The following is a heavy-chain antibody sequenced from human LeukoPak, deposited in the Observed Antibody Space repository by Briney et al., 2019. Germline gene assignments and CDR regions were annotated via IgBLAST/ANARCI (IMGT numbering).Heavy chain of an antibody. V-gene: IGHV4-4*07. CDR2: IYTSGST. CDR3: ARLGGYSYGYPPYYHYYGMDV. D-gene: IGHD5-18*01. J-gene: IGHJ6*02. CDR1: GGSISSYY. Sequence: SETLSLTCTVSGGSISSYYWSWIRQPAGKGLEWIGRIYTSGSTNYNPSLKSRVTMSVDTSKNQFSLKLSSVTAADTAVYHCARLGGYSYGYPPYYHYYGMDVWGQGTTVTVSS.